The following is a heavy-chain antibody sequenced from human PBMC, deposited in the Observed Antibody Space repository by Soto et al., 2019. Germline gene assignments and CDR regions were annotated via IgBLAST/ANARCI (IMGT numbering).Heavy chain of an antibody. Sequence: QVTLKESGPVLVKPTETLTLTCTVSGFSLSDARVGVSWIRQPPGKALEWLAHISSNDEKSYSTSLALKSRLTISKDTSKSQVVLTMTNMDPVDTATYFCARMGDHHDYGDYGDWYFDLWGRGTLVTVSS. D-gene: IGHD4-17*01. J-gene: IGHJ2*01. CDR2: ISSNDEK. CDR1: GFSLSDARVG. CDR3: ARMGDHHDYGDYGDWYFDL. V-gene: IGHV2-26*01.